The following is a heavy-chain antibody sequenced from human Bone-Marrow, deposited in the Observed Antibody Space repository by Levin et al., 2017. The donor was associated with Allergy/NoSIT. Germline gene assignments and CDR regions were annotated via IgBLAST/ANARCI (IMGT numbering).Heavy chain of an antibody. Sequence: GESLKISCEASGFTFRRYVMSWVRQAPGKGLEWVSAISIIYGTTYYADSVKGRFSVSRDDSKNMVYLQMNSLGVQDTAVYFCAKHLPEEVLGDSCDSWGRGTLVTVSS. D-gene: IGHD3-10*01. V-gene: IGHV3-23*01. CDR3: AKHLPEEVLGDSCDS. J-gene: IGHJ4*02. CDR2: ISIIYGTT. CDR1: GFTFRRYV.